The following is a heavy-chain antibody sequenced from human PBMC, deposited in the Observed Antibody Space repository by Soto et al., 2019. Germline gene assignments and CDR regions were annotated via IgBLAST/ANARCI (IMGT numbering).Heavy chain of an antibody. D-gene: IGHD7-27*01. J-gene: IGHJ4*01. CDR1: GGSMTSSNW. Sequence: SETLSLTCTVSGGSMTSSNWWNWVRQSPGKGLEWIGEAHHSGRTNYNPSLKSRVTISVDKSKNSLHLQMNSLSAEDTAVYFCASDWLAGEPHRRWNYWGQGTLVTVSS. V-gene: IGHV4-4*02. CDR2: AHHSGRT. CDR3: ASDWLAGEPHRRWNY.